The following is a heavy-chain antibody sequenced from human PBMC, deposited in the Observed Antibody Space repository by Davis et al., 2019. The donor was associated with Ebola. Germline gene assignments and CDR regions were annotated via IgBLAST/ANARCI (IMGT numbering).Heavy chain of an antibody. CDR3: ARVKMVYAIGYYGMDV. Sequence: GESLKISCAASGFTFSGSAMHWLRQASGKRLEWIGRIRSKANSYATAYAASVKGRFTISRDDSKNTAYLQMNSLRAEDTAVYYCARVKMVYAIGYYGMDVWGQGTTVTVSS. CDR2: IRSKANSYAT. V-gene: IGHV3-73*01. CDR1: GFTFSGSA. J-gene: IGHJ6*02. D-gene: IGHD2-8*01.